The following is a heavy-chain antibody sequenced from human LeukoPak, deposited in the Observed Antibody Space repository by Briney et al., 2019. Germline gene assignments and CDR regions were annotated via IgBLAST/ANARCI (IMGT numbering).Heavy chain of an antibody. Sequence: GGSLRLSCAASGFTFSSYGMQWVRQAPGKGLEWVAVIWSDGSNKYYGDSVKGRLTISGDNSKNMLYLEMNSLSVEDTAVYYCARRGGGTHCFDIWGQGTMVTVSS. CDR2: IWSDGSNK. CDR1: GFTFSSYG. CDR3: ARRGGGTHCFDI. V-gene: IGHV3-33*01. D-gene: IGHD3-16*01. J-gene: IGHJ3*02.